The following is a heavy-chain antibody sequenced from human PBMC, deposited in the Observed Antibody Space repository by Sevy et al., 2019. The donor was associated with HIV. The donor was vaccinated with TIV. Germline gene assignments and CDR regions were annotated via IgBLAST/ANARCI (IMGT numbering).Heavy chain of an antibody. CDR2: ISYDGSNK. V-gene: IGHV3-30*18. CDR3: AKEEGGSWFDP. D-gene: IGHD2-15*01. J-gene: IGHJ5*02. Sequence: GGSLRLSCAASGFTFSSYGMHWVRQAPGKGLEWVAVISYDGSNKYYEDSVKGRFTISRDNSKNTLYLQMNSLRAEDTAAYYCAKEEGGSWFDPWGPGTLVTVSS. CDR1: GFTFSSYG.